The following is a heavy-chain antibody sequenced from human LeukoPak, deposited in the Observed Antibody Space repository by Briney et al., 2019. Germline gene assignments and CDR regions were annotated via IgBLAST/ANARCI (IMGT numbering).Heavy chain of an antibody. CDR3: ARELERVFDY. Sequence: GGSLRLSCAASGFTFSSYGMHWVRQAPGKGLEWVAFILYDGGNIYYADSVKGRFTISRDNSKNTLYLQMSGLRAEDTAVYYCARELERVFDYWGQGTLVTVSS. V-gene: IGHV3-30*03. J-gene: IGHJ4*02. CDR1: GFTFSSYG. CDR2: ILYDGGNI. D-gene: IGHD1-1*01.